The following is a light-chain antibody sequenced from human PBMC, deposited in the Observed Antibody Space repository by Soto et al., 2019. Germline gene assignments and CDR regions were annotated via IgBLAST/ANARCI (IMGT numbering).Light chain of an antibody. CDR2: EAS. J-gene: IGKJ4*01. CDR3: QQYDNVPLT. CDR1: QDITND. V-gene: IGKV1-33*01. Sequence: DIQMNQSPSSLSASVGDRVTITCQASQDITNDLNWYQQKPGKAPKVLIYEASNLKTGVPSRFSGSGSGTDLTFTISSLQPEDIATYFCQQYDNVPLTFGGGTKVEIK.